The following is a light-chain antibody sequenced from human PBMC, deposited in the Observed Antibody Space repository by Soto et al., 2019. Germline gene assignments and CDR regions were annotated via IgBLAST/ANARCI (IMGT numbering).Light chain of an antibody. Sequence: DIQMTQSPSSLSASVGDRVTITCQASQDISNYLNWYQQKPGKAPKLLIYDASNLETGVPSRFSGSGSGIDFTFTISSLQPEDIATYYCQQYDNPLGYTFGQGTKLEIK. CDR1: QDISNY. CDR3: QQYDNPLGYT. CDR2: DAS. J-gene: IGKJ2*01. V-gene: IGKV1-33*01.